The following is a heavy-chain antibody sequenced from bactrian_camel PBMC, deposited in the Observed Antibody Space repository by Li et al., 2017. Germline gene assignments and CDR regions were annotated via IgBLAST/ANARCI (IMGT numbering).Heavy chain of an antibody. CDR1: GSDDRIDDYY. CDR2: IAIGGEST. Sequence: PLVESGGGSVQAGGSLRLSCVTSGSDDRIDDYYMGWFRQAPGKPREGVAAIAIGGESTYIGDSVKGRFTISQDYAKNTVYLQMNSLKLEDTAMYYCASGGLAPGYRWDDPRRYNFWGLGTQVTVS. J-gene: IGHJ4*01. CDR3: ASGGLAPGYRWDDPRRYNF. D-gene: IGHD5*01. V-gene: IGHV3S40*01.